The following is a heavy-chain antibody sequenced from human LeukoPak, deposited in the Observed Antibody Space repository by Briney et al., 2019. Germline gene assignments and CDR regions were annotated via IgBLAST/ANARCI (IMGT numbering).Heavy chain of an antibody. Sequence: SVKVSCKASGGTFSSYAISWVRQAPGQGLEWMGGINPIFGTANYAQKFQGRVTITADESTSTAYMELSSLRSEDTAVYYCARGGIAVASAFDIWGQGTMVTVSS. CDR2: INPIFGTA. D-gene: IGHD6-19*01. CDR1: GGTFSSYA. CDR3: ARGGIAVASAFDI. V-gene: IGHV1-69*13. J-gene: IGHJ3*02.